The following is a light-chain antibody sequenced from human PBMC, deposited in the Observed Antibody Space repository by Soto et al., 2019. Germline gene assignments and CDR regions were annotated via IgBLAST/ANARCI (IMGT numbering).Light chain of an antibody. V-gene: IGKV3-11*01. CDR2: DAS. CDR1: QSVSTY. J-gene: IGKJ5*01. Sequence: EIVLTQSPATLSFSPGERAXXSCSASQSVSTYLAWFQQKPGQAPXXLIYDASTRATGIPARFSGSGSGTDFTLTISMLEPEDFAIYYCQQRHSWVTFGQGTRLEIK. CDR3: QQRHSWVT.